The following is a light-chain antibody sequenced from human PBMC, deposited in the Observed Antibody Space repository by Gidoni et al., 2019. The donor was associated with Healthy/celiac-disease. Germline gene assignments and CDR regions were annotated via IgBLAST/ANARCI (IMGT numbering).Light chain of an antibody. CDR3: QQYNNWPPWT. Sequence: EIVMTQSPATLSVSPGERATLSCRASKSVSSNLAWYQQKPGQAPRLLIYGASTRATGIPARFSGSGSGTEFTITISSLQSEDFAVYYCQQYNNWPPWTCXQXTKVEIK. J-gene: IGKJ1*01. V-gene: IGKV3-15*01. CDR2: GAS. CDR1: KSVSSN.